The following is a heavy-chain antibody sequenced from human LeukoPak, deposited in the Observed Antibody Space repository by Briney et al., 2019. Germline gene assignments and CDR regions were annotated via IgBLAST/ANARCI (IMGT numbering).Heavy chain of an antibody. CDR3: ARAQDTYNSLYFDY. J-gene: IGHJ4*02. Sequence: GGSLRLSCAASGFTCGSYWMHWVRQAPGKGLVWVSRIHSDGRITTYADSVKGRFTISKDTARNTLYLQMNTLRVEDTAVYYCARAQDTYNSLYFDYWGQGALVTVSS. V-gene: IGHV3-74*01. D-gene: IGHD5-24*01. CDR2: IHSDGRIT. CDR1: GFTCGSYW.